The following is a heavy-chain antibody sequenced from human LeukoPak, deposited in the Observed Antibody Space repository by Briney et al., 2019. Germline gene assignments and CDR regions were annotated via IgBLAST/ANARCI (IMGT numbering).Heavy chain of an antibody. J-gene: IGHJ4*02. CDR3: ARDLRSSIAAAGRFNY. CDR2: INPSSGGT. V-gene: IGHV1-2*02. CDR1: GYTFTGYY. Sequence: ASVKVSCKASGYTFTGYYMHWVRQAPGQGLEWMGWINPSSGGTNYAQKFQGRVTMTRDTSISTAYMELSRLRSDDTAVYYCARDLRSSIAAAGRFNYWGQGTLVTVSS. D-gene: IGHD6-13*01.